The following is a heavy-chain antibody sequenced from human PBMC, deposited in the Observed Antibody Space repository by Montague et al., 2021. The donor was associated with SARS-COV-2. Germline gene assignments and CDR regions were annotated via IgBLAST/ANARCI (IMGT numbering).Heavy chain of an antibody. CDR3: ARSYGTTVVTRAFDY. J-gene: IGHJ4*02. CDR1: GFSLSTSGMC. D-gene: IGHD4-23*01. V-gene: IGHV2-70*01. CDR2: IDWDDDK. Sequence: PALVKPTQTLTLTCTFSGFSLSTSGMCVSWIRQPPGKALEWLTLIDWDDDKYYSTSLKTRLTISKDTYKNQVVLTMTNMDPVDTATYYCARSYGTTVVTRAFDYWGQGTLVTVSS.